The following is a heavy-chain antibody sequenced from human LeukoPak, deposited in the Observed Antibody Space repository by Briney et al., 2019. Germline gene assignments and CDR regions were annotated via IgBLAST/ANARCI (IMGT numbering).Heavy chain of an antibody. D-gene: IGHD3-16*01. V-gene: IGHV3-48*01. CDR1: GFTFSSYS. J-gene: IGHJ4*02. CDR2: ISSSSGTI. CDR3: ASGGVDY. Sequence: GGSLRLSCAASGFTFSSYSMNWVRQAPGKGLEWVSYISSSSGTIYYADSVKGRFTISRDNAKNSLYLQMNSLRAEDTAVYYCASGGVDYWGQGTLVTVSS.